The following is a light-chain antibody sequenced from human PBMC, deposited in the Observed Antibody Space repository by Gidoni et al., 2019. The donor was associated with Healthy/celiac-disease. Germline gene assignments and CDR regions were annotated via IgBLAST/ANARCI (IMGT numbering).Light chain of an antibody. Sequence: DIQMPQSPSSLSASVGDRVTITCQASQDISNYLNWYQQKPGKAPKLLIYEASNLETGVPARFSGSGSGTDFTFTISSLQPEDMATYYCQQYDNIPRTFXQXTKVEIK. CDR3: QQYDNIPRT. CDR1: QDISNY. J-gene: IGKJ1*01. CDR2: EAS. V-gene: IGKV1-33*01.